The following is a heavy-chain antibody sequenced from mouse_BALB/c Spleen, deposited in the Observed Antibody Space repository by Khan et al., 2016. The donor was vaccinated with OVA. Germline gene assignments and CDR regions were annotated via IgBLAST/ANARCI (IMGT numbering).Heavy chain of an antibody. D-gene: IGHD6-1*01. CDR2: IAPANGTT. CDR3: ARPSDDPRYFED. Sequence: VQLKQSGADLVKPGASVKLSCTASGFTIKDTYMHWVKQSPEQGLEWIGRIAPANGTTKYDPNFQGLATITADTSSNTSYLQLSSLTAKDTAVYYCARPSDDPRYFEDWGAGTTVTVSA. CDR1: GFTIKDTY. V-gene: IGHV14-3*02. J-gene: IGHJ1*01.